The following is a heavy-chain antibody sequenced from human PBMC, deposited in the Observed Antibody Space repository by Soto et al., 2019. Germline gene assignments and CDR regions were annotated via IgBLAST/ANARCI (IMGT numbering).Heavy chain of an antibody. Sequence: QVQLVESGGGLVKPGGSLRLSCVASGFTFSDYYMSWIRQAPGKGLEWVSYISNSGHAIYYADSVKGRFTVSRDNSNNPRSVQRDSLRADDTASYYCARDARYASSSYGFDVWGQGTTVSVSS. V-gene: IGHV3-11*01. J-gene: IGHJ6*02. D-gene: IGHD6-13*01. CDR1: GFTFSDYY. CDR2: ISNSGHAI. CDR3: ARDARYASSSYGFDV.